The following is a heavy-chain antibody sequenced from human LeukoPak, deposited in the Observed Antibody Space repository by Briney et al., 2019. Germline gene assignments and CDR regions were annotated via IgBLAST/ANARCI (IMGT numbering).Heavy chain of an antibody. D-gene: IGHD3-16*02. CDR2: ISGSGGST. CDR3: AKTVITYYFDY. Sequence: HTGGSLRLSCAVSGITLSNYGMSWVRQAPGKGLEWVSAISGSGGSTYYADSVKGRFTISRDNSKNTLYLQMNSLRAEDTAVYYCAKTVITYYFDYWGQGTLVTVSS. V-gene: IGHV3-23*01. J-gene: IGHJ4*02. CDR1: GITLSNYG.